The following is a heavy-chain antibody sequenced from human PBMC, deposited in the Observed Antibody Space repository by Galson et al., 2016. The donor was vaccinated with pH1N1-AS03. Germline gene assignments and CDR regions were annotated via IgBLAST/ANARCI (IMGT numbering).Heavy chain of an antibody. Sequence: SVKVSCKASGGTFSTNGFTWVRQAPGQGLEWMGRIIPMLGRGNYAQKFQGRVTIIADISTSTTYMELSNLTSEDTATYYGARERDSRSSSIFVYWGQGTQVTVSS. CDR1: GGTFSTNG. CDR2: IIPMLGRG. D-gene: IGHD6-6*01. CDR3: ARERDSRSSSIFVY. J-gene: IGHJ4*02. V-gene: IGHV1-69*04.